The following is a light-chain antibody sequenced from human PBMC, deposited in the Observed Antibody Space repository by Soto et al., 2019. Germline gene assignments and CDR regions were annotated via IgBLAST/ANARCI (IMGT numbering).Light chain of an antibody. Sequence: QSALTQPASVSRSPGQSITISCTGTSSGIGSYDLVSWYQQHPGTAPKLIIYEVTKRPSGVSTRFSGSKSGNTASLTISGLQAVDEADYYCCSFAGSSTFFYVLGTGTKVTVL. CDR1: SSGIGSYDL. J-gene: IGLJ1*01. CDR3: CSFAGSSTFFYV. V-gene: IGLV2-23*02. CDR2: EVT.